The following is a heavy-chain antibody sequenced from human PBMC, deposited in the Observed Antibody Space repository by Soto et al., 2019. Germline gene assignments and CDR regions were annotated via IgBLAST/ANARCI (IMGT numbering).Heavy chain of an antibody. CDR2: INHSGST. J-gene: IGHJ4*02. V-gene: IGHV4-34*01. CDR3: ARVGHCSGGSCYYFDY. D-gene: IGHD2-15*01. Sequence: SETLSLTCAVYGGSFSGYYWSWIRQPPGKGLEWIGEINHSGSTNYNPSLKSRGTISVDTSKNQFSLKLSSVTAADTAVYYCARVGHCSGGSCYYFDYWGQGTLVTVSS. CDR1: GGSFSGYY.